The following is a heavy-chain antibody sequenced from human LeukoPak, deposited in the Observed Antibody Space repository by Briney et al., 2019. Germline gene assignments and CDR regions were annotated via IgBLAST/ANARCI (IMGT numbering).Heavy chain of an antibody. CDR1: GFTFSNYW. D-gene: IGHD5-12*01. CDR2: IKQDGSEK. Sequence: PGGSLRLSCAASGFTFSNYWMSWVRQAPGKGPEWVANIKQDGSEKYYLDSVKGRFTISRDNAKNSLCLQMNSLRVEDTAVYYCAKASGYDSLFYYYYYMDVWGKGTTVTISS. J-gene: IGHJ6*03. CDR3: AKASGYDSLFYYYYYMDV. V-gene: IGHV3-7*01.